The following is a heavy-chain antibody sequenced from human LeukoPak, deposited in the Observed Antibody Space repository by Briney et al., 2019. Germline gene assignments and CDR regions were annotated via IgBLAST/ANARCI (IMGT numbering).Heavy chain of an antibody. CDR2: IHPPDSNA. CDR1: GYSFTSHW. J-gene: IGHJ4*02. V-gene: IGHV5-51*01. CDR3: AKQVGDSSSGNWQTLDN. D-gene: IGHD6-19*01. Sequence: GESLQISCKGSGYSFTSHWIGWVRQLPGKGLELMGIIHPPDSNARYSPSYQAQVTISGDKSISTAYLQGSSLKASDSAMYYCAKQVGDSSSGNWQTLDNWGQRTLVTVSS.